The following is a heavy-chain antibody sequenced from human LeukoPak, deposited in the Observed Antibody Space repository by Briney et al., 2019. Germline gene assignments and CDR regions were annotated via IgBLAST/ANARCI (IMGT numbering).Heavy chain of an antibody. J-gene: IGHJ4*02. Sequence: GGTVCLSCAACGFTFSSYEMMWVRQAPGLEREGGFYISRSGRNIFYADSVNGRLTTSRDNAKNSLYLQMNSLRDEDTTVYYCATPYTACAFDHWGQGTVVTVSS. V-gene: IGHV3-48*03. CDR1: GFTFSSYE. CDR3: ATPYTACAFDH. D-gene: IGHD2-2*02. CDR2: ISRSGRNI.